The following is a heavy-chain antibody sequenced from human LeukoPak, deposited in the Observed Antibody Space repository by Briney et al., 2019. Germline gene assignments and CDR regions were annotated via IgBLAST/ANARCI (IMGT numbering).Heavy chain of an antibody. CDR1: GXSFTDYW. Sequence: GESLKISCKTSGXSFTDYWIGWVRQVPGKGLEWMGSIYPGDSDTRYNPSFQGQVTISADKSITTAYVQWSSLKASDTAMFFCARQRQAVPGTRTMQWYIDVWGRGTLVTVSS. J-gene: IGHJ2*01. CDR3: ARQRQAVPGTRTMQWYIDV. D-gene: IGHD6-19*01. CDR2: IYPGDSDT. V-gene: IGHV5-51*01.